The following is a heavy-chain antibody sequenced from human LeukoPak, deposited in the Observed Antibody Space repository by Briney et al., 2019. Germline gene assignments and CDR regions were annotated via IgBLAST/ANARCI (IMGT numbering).Heavy chain of an antibody. J-gene: IGHJ4*02. V-gene: IGHV4-34*01. D-gene: IGHD5-12*01. CDR2: INHSGST. CDR3: ARHRPSGYSGYGLQTPFDY. CDR1: GGSFSGYY. Sequence: SETLSLTCAVYGGSFSGYYWSWIRQPPGKGLEWIGEINHSGSTNYHPSLESRVTLSVDTSKSQFSLKLSSVTAADTAVYYCARHRPSGYSGYGLQTPFDYWGQGTLVTVSS.